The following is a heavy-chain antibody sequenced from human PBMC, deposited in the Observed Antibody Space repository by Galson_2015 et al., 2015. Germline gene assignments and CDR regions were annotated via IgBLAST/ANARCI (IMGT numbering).Heavy chain of an antibody. V-gene: IGHV3-23*01. CDR1: GLSFSRFA. CDR3: AKGDSGGGPYYLDY. J-gene: IGHJ4*02. Sequence: SLRLSCAASGLSFSRFAMNWVRQAPGKGLEWVSAITGGGDVTGYADSVRGRFTISRDNSKNTLYLQMNSLRAEDTAVFYCAKGDSGGGPYYLDYWGQGTLVTVSS. CDR2: ITGGGDVT. D-gene: IGHD2-15*01.